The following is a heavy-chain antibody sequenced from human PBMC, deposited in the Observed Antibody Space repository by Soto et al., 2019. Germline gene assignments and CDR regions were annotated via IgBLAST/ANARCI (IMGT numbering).Heavy chain of an antibody. Sequence: QVQLVESGGGVVQPGRSLRLSCAASGFTFSSYGMHWVRQAPGKGLEWVAVIWYDGSNKYYADSVKGRFTISRDNXKNTLYLQMNSLSAEDTAVYYCARGRGSYGYGMDVWGQGTTVTVSS. J-gene: IGHJ6*02. CDR2: IWYDGSNK. D-gene: IGHD1-26*01. CDR1: GFTFSSYG. CDR3: ARGRGSYGYGMDV. V-gene: IGHV3-33*01.